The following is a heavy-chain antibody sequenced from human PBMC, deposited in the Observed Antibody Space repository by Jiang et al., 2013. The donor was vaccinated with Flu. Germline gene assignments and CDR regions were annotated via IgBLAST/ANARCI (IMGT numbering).Heavy chain of an antibody. CDR3: ARHEPIGPFVVVPAPLDY. CDR2: IYPGDSDT. Sequence: EVKKPGESLKISCKGSGYSFTSYWIGWVRQMPGKGLEWMGIIYPGDSDTRYSPSFQGQVTISADKSISTAYLQWSSLKASDTAMYYCARHEPIGPFVVVPAPLDYWGQGTLVTVSS. V-gene: IGHV5-51*01. J-gene: IGHJ4*02. CDR1: GYSFTSYW. D-gene: IGHD2-2*01.